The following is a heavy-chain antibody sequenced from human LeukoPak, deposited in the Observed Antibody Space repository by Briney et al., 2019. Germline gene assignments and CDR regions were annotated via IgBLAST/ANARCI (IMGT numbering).Heavy chain of an antibody. CDR3: ARSRPILTPRGWFDP. CDR2: INPSGGST. Sequence: GASVKVSCKASGYTFTSYYMHWVRQAPGQGLEWMGIINPSGGSTSYAQKFQGRVTMTRDTSTSTVYMELSSLRSEDTAVYYCARSRPILTPRGWFDPWGQGTLVTVSS. D-gene: IGHD3-9*01. CDR1: GYTFTSYY. V-gene: IGHV1-46*01. J-gene: IGHJ5*02.